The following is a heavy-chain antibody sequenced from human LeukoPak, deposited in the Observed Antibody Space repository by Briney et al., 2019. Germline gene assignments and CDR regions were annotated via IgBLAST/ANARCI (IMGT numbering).Heavy chain of an antibody. Sequence: GGSLRLSCAASGFTFSSYAMSWVRQAPGKGLEWVSAISGSGGSTYYADSVKGRFTISRDNSKNTLYLQMNSLRAEDTAVYYCAKGGPQCNWNSHIDYWGQEPWSPSPQ. CDR1: GFTFSSYA. D-gene: IGHD1-7*01. CDR3: AKGGPQCNWNSHIDY. J-gene: IGHJ4*01. CDR2: ISGSGGST. V-gene: IGHV3-23*01.